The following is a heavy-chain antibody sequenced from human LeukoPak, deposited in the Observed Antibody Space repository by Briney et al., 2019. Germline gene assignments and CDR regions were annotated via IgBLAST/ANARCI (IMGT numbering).Heavy chain of an antibody. V-gene: IGHV4-4*02. CDR2: INHSGST. CDR3: ARDSDQRGSLFDY. Sequence: SGTLSLTCAVSGGSISSSNWWSWVRQPPGKGLEWIGEINHSGSTNYNPSLKSRVTISVDTSKNQFSLKLSSVTAADTAVYYCARDSDQRGSLFDYWGQGTLVTVSS. CDR1: GGSISSSNW. J-gene: IGHJ4*02. D-gene: IGHD1-26*01.